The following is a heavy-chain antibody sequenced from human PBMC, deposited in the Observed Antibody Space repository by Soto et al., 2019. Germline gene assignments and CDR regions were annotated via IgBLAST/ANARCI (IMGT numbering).Heavy chain of an antibody. D-gene: IGHD4-17*01. CDR2: IYPGDSDT. V-gene: IGHV5-51*01. CDR1: GYSFTSYW. J-gene: IGHJ4*02. Sequence: GESLKISCKGSGYSFTSYWIGWVRQMPGKGLEWMGIIYPGDSDTRYSPSFQGQVTISADKSISTAYLQWSSLKASDTAMYYCARPTLIDYGDYNLDYWGQGTLVTVSS. CDR3: ARPTLIDYGDYNLDY.